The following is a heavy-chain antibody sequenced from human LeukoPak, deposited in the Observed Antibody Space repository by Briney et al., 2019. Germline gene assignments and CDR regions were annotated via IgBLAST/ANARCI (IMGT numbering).Heavy chain of an antibody. CDR2: IYYSGST. Sequence: SSETLSLTCTVSGASISSYYWSWIGQPPGKGLEWIGNIYYSGSTNYNPSLKSRVTISVDTSKNQFSLTLTSVTAADTAVYYCARDTAPVYWGQGTLVTVSS. CDR1: GASISSYY. D-gene: IGHD2-21*02. CDR3: ARDTAPVY. J-gene: IGHJ4*02. V-gene: IGHV4-59*01.